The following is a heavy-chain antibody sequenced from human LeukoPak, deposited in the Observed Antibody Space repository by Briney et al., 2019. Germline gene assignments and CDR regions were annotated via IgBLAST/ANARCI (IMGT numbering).Heavy chain of an antibody. Sequence: ASVKVSCKASGYTFTSYYMHWVRQAPGQGLEWMGIINPSGGSTSYAQKFQGRVTMTRDTSTSTVYMELSSLRSEDTAVYYCARDEIYCSGGSCCSFDYWGQGTLVTVSS. CDR2: INPSGGST. D-gene: IGHD2-15*01. CDR1: GYTFTSYY. CDR3: ARDEIYCSGGSCCSFDY. V-gene: IGHV1-46*01. J-gene: IGHJ4*02.